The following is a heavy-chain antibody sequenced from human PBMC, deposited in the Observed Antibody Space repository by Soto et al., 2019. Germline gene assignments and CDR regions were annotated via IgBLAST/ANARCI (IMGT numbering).Heavy chain of an antibody. D-gene: IGHD5-18*01. CDR2: INHSGST. CDR1: GGSFSGYY. J-gene: IGHJ5*02. V-gene: IGHV4-34*01. CDR3: ARGRIQLWLFPWFDP. Sequence: QVQLQQWGAGLLKPSETLSLTCAVYGGSFSGYYWSWIRQPPGKGLEWIGEINHSGSTNYIPSLKSRVTISVDTSKNQFSLKLSSVPAADTAVYYCARGRIQLWLFPWFDPWGQGTLVTVSS.